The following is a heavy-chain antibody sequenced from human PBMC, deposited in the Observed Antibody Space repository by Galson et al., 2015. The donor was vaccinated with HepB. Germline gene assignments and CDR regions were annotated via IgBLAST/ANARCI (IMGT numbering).Heavy chain of an antibody. CDR1: GYTFTGYY. D-gene: IGHD1-20*01. CDR3: ARLGEERYNWNYRDY. CDR2: INPNSGGT. J-gene: IGHJ4*02. Sequence: SVKVSCKASGYTFTGYYMHWVRQAPGQGLEWMGWINPNSGGTNYAQKFQGRVTMTRDTSISTAYMELSRLRSDDTAVYYCARLGEERYNWNYRDYWGQGTLVTVSS. V-gene: IGHV1-2*02.